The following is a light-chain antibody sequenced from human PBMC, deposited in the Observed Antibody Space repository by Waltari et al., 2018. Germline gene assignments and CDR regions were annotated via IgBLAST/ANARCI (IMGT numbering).Light chain of an antibody. V-gene: IGKV1-39*01. Sequence: IQMTQPPSSLSASVGDTVTITCRASQTISNYLNWYQQKPGKAPKLLISSASRLRSVVPSRFSGSGSGTDFTLTISSLQPEDFATYYCQQSFSTPVYTFGQGTKVEIK. CDR2: SAS. CDR1: QTISNY. CDR3: QQSFSTPVYT. J-gene: IGKJ2*01.